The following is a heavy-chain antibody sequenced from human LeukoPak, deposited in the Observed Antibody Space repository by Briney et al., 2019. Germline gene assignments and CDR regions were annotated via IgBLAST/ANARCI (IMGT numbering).Heavy chain of an antibody. V-gene: IGHV3-23*01. J-gene: IGHJ4*02. CDR3: AKDHYDSSGYYYVHYFDY. CDR2: ISGSGGST. CDR1: GFTFSSYA. Sequence: GSLRLSCAASGFTFSSYAMSWVRQAPGKGLEWVSAISGSGGSTYYADSVKGRFTISRDNSKNTLYLQMNSLRAEDTAAYYCAKDHYDSSGYYYVHYFDYWGQGALVTVSS. D-gene: IGHD3-22*01.